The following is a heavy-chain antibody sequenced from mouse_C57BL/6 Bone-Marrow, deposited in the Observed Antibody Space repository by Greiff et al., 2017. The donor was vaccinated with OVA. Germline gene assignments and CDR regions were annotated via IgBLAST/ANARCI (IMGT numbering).Heavy chain of an antibody. D-gene: IGHD1-1*01. V-gene: IGHV1-80*01. CDR1: GYAFSSYW. Sequence: QVQLKQSGAELVKPGASVKISCKASGYAFSSYWMNWVKQRPGKGLEWIGQIYPGDGDTNYNGKFKGKATLTADKSSRTAYMQRSSLTSEDSAVYFCARKSNYYDGSSGFAYWGQGTLVTVSA. CDR2: IYPGDGDT. J-gene: IGHJ3*01. CDR3: ARKSNYYDGSSGFAY.